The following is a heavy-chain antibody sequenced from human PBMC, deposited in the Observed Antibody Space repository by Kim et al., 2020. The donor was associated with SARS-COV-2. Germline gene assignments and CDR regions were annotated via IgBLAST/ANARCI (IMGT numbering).Heavy chain of an antibody. V-gene: IGHV4-59*08. Sequence: SETLSLTCTVSGGSMTESYYCTWIRQPPGKGLDYIGYIYYDGSANYNPSLRSRATLSLDTSKKKYSLKLTSLTAADTAIYFCARQKVVNFFDYWGQGILVSVSS. CDR2: IYYDGSA. CDR3: ARQKVVNFFDY. D-gene: IGHD3-22*01. J-gene: IGHJ4*02. CDR1: GGSMTESYY.